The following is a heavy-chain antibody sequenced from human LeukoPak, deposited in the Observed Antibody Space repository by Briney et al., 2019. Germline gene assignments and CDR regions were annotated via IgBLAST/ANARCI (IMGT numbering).Heavy chain of an antibody. CDR1: GGSFSGYY. Sequence: PSETLFLTCAVYGGSFSGYYWSWIRQPPGKGLEWIGEINHSGSTNYNPSLKSRVTISVDTSKNQFSLKLSSVTAADTAVYYCARDTVTTGYYYYGMDVWGQGTTVTVSS. V-gene: IGHV4-34*01. CDR2: INHSGST. D-gene: IGHD4-11*01. CDR3: ARDTVTTGYYYYGMDV. J-gene: IGHJ6*02.